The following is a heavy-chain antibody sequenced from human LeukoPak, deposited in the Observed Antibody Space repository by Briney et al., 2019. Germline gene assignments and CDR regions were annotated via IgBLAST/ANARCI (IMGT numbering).Heavy chain of an antibody. CDR1: GYSFTNLW. CDR2: IYPGDSDT. CDR3: ARAPWSFDILKTYYGNQFDT. J-gene: IGHJ5*02. D-gene: IGHD3-9*01. Sequence: GESLKISCKGSGYSFTNLWIAWVRQMPGKGLEWMGVIYPGDSDTRYSPSFQGRVTISADKSISTAHLQWNSVQASDSAMYYCARAPWSFDILKTYYGNQFDTWGQGTLVTVSS. V-gene: IGHV5-51*01.